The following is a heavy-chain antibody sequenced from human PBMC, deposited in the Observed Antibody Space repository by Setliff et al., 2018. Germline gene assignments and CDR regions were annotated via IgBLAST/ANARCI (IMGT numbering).Heavy chain of an antibody. CDR2: ISGYNGNT. CDR1: GYAFTTYG. D-gene: IGHD5-18*01. CDR3: ALVYSYDPLEYYGMDV. Sequence: GASVKVSCKASGYAFTTYGLSWVRQAPGQGLQWMVWISGYNGNTNYAQKFQGRVSMTTDTSTNTAYMELRSLKSDDTAVYYCALVYSYDPLEYYGMDVWGQGTTVTVSS. V-gene: IGHV1-18*04. J-gene: IGHJ6*02.